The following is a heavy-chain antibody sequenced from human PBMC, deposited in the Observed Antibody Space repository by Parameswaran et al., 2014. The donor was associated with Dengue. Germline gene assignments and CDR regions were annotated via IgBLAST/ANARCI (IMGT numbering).Heavy chain of an antibody. Sequence: VRQAPGKGLEWIGYIYYSGSTNYNPSLKSRVTISVDTSKNQFSLKLSSVTAADTAVYYCARHSRDGYNHGDYFDYWGQGTLVTVSS. V-gene: IGHV4-59*08. CDR2: IYYSGST. D-gene: IGHD5-24*01. J-gene: IGHJ4*02. CDR3: ARHSRDGYNHGDYFDY.